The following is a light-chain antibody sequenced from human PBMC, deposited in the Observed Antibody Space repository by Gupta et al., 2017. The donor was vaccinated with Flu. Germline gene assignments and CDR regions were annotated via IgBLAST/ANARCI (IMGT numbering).Light chain of an antibody. CDR1: WRISCT. V-gene: IGKV3-15*01. Sequence: VKGATPSGIAIWRISCTIRWQQYAPGLFPTILNYRASNRATGVPARFSGSGSGTEFTLTISSLQAEDFAVYYCQHANNWPRTFGEGTKVEIK. CDR2: RAS. CDR3: QHANNWPRT. J-gene: IGKJ4*02.